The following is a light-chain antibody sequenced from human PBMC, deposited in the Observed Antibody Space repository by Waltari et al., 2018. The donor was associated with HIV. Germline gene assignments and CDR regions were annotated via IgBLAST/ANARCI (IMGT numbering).Light chain of an antibody. J-gene: IGKJ1*01. V-gene: IGKV2-30*01. CDR2: KVS. Sequence: DVVLTQSPLSLPVTLGQPASISCRSSHSLVYSDGDIYLNWFHQRPGQPPRRLIYKVSNRDSGVPDRFSGSGSDTDFTLKISRVEAEDVGVYFCMHATHWLWTFGQGTKVEI. CDR1: HSLVYSDGDIY. CDR3: MHATHWLWT.